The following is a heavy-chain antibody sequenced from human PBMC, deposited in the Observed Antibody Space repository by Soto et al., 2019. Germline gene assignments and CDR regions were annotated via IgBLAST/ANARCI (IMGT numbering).Heavy chain of an antibody. Sequence: SETLSLTCTVSGGSISSFYWSWIRQPPGKGLEWIGYIYNSGSTNYNPSLKSRVTISVDTSKNQFSLKLSSVTAADTAVYYCESSRTRLAAAGFVYWGQGTLVTVSS. CDR2: IYNSGST. CDR3: ESSRTRLAAAGFVY. J-gene: IGHJ4*02. V-gene: IGHV4-59*01. D-gene: IGHD6-13*01. CDR1: GGSISSFY.